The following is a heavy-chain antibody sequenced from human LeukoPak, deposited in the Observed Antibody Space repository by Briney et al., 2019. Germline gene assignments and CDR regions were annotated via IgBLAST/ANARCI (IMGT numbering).Heavy chain of an antibody. D-gene: IGHD1-26*01. CDR2: IYTTGAT. V-gene: IGHV4-4*07. J-gene: IGHJ4*02. Sequence: SETLSLTCTVSSGSLNSYYWGWVRQPPGKGLEWIGRIYTTGATQYNPSLKSRVTMSIDTSTNQFSLNLRSMTAADTALYYCGRQGYTASYYFLDFWSQGTLVAVS. CDR3: GRQGYTASYYFLDF. CDR1: SGSLNSYY.